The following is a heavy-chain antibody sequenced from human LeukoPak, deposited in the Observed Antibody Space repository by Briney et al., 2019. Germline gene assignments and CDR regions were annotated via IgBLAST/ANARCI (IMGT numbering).Heavy chain of an antibody. D-gene: IGHD6-19*01. J-gene: IGHJ4*02. CDR1: GGSFSGYY. Sequence: SETLSLTCAVYGGSFSGYYWSWIRQPPGKGLEWIGEINHSGSTNYNPSLKSRVTISVDTSKNQFSLKLSSVTAADTAVYYCARAYSSGWYQPHFDYWGQGTLVTVSS. CDR3: ARAYSSGWYQPHFDY. CDR2: INHSGST. V-gene: IGHV4-34*01.